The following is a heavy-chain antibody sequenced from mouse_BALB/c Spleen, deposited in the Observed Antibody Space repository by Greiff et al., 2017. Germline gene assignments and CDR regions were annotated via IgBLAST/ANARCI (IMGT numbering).Heavy chain of an antibody. V-gene: IGHV1-7*01. CDR1: GYTFTSYW. J-gene: IGHJ2*01. CDR2: INPSTGYT. CDR3: ARLLRPYYFDY. Sequence: VQLQQSGAELAKPGASVKMSCKASGYTFTSYWMHWVKQRPGQGLEWIGYINPSTGYTEYNQKFKDKATLTADKSSSTAYMQLSSLTSEDSAVYYCARLLRPYYFDYWGQGTTLTVSS. D-gene: IGHD1-2*01.